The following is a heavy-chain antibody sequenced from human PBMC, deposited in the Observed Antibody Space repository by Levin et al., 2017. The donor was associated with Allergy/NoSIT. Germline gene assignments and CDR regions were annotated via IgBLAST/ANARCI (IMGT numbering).Heavy chain of an antibody. J-gene: IGHJ4*02. D-gene: IGHD7-27*01. V-gene: IGHV3-48*04. CDR1: GFTLSSYS. Sequence: PGGSLRLSCVSSGFTLSSYSMSWVRQTPGKGLEWLAYISSSSQTIYYADSVRGRFSISRDNTKNSTYLQMDSLRAEDTAVYYCARGQELWNPFDHWGQGALVTVSS. CDR2: ISSSSQTI. CDR3: ARGQELWNPFDH.